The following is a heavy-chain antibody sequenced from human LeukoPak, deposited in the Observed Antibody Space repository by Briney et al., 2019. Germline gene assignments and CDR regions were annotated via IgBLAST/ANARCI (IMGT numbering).Heavy chain of an antibody. CDR3: ATDVNSGYLDY. Sequence: PSETLSLTCTVSGDPMSSYYWNWIRQTPGKGLEWIGFIYNSGGTNYNPSLKSRVTISLDTSKSQFSLELKSVTTSDTAVYYCATDVNSGYLDYWGQGTLVTVSS. J-gene: IGHJ4*02. D-gene: IGHD5-12*01. CDR1: GDPMSSYY. V-gene: IGHV4-59*01. CDR2: IYNSGGT.